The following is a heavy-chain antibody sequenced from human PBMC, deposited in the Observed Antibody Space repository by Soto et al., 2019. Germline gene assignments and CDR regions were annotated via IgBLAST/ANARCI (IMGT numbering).Heavy chain of an antibody. Sequence: PGGSLRLSCAASGFTFSSYSMNWVRQAPGKGLEWVSSISSSSSYIYYADSVKGRFTISRDNAKNSLYLQMNSLRAEDTAVYYCARDRLFAPYYFDYWGQGTLVTVSS. J-gene: IGHJ4*02. CDR1: GFTFSSYS. CDR2: ISSSSSYI. D-gene: IGHD3-3*01. V-gene: IGHV3-21*01. CDR3: ARDRLFAPYYFDY.